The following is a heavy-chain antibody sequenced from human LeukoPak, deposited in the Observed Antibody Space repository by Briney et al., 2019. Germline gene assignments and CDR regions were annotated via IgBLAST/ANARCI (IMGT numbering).Heavy chain of an antibody. CDR1: GFTFISYA. Sequence: PGGSLRLSCAASGFTFISYAMHWVRQAPGKGLEWVAVISYDGSNKYYADSVKGRFTISRDNSKNTLYLQMNSLRSEDTAVYYCATGGGWDGSGSYYTMYYWGQGTLVTVSS. J-gene: IGHJ4*02. CDR3: ATGGGWDGSGSYYTMYY. CDR2: ISYDGSNK. D-gene: IGHD3-10*01. V-gene: IGHV3-30*04.